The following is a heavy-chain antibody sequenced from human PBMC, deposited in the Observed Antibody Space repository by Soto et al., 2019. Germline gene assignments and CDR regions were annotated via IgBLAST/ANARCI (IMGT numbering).Heavy chain of an antibody. V-gene: IGHV1-69*02. CDR2: IIPILGIA. Sequence: QVQLVQSGAEVKKPGSSVKVSCKASGGTFSSYTITWVRQAPGQGLEWMGRIIPILGIANYAQKFQDRVTITADKSTGTAYIELSSLRSEDTAVYYCLNIPHYWGQGTLVTVSS. CDR1: GGTFSSYT. CDR3: LNIPHY. J-gene: IGHJ4*02.